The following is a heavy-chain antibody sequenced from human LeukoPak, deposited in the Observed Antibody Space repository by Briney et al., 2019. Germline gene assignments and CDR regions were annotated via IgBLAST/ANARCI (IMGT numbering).Heavy chain of an antibody. V-gene: IGHV4-34*01. D-gene: IGHD3-22*01. Sequence: PSETLSLTCAVYGGSFSGYYWSWIRQPPGKGLEWIGEINHSGSTNYNPSLKSRVTISVDTSKNQFSLKLSSVTAADTAVYYCARGQRGATYYYDSSGYPAPAGFDYWGQGTLVTVSS. CDR1: GGSFSGYY. J-gene: IGHJ4*02. CDR3: ARGQRGATYYYDSSGYPAPAGFDY. CDR2: INHSGST.